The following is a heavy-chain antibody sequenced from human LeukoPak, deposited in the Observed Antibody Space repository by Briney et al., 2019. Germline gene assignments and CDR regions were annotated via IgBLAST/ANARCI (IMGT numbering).Heavy chain of an antibody. CDR2: ISYDGSNK. J-gene: IGHJ3*02. CDR1: GFTLSSYA. D-gene: IGHD3-22*01. V-gene: IGHV3-30-3*01. CDR3: ARESYYDSSGYYEFHDAFDI. Sequence: GGSLRLSCAASGFTLSSYAMHWVRQAPGKGLEWVAVISYDGSNKYYADSVKGRFTISRDNSKNTLYLQMNSLRAEDTAVYYCARESYYDSSGYYEFHDAFDIWGQGTMVTVSS.